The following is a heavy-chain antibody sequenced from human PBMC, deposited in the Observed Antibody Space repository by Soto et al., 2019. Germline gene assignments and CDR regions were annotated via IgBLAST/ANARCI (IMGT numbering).Heavy chain of an antibody. CDR2: KYYSGAT. J-gene: IGHJ6*02. CDR1: GFSIRSYYY. Sequence: QVRLEESGPGLVKPSQTLSLTCTVSGFSIRSYYYWTWVRQPPGGGLEWMVYKYYSGATASDPSLKRCVSFSVDESKNQFSLNLTSVTVADTAVYYCARGRPNYYYYGLYFWCQGIPVNVSS. V-gene: IGHV4-30-4*01. CDR3: ARGRPNYYYYGLYF.